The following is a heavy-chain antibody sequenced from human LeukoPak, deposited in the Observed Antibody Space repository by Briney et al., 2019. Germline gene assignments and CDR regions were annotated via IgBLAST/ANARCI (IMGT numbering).Heavy chain of an antibody. Sequence: APVKVSCKASGYTFTGYYMHWVRQAPGQGLEWMGWINPNSGGTNYAQKSQGRVTMTRDTSISTAYMELSRLRSDDTAVYYCARDRGVVVPAAMPCWFDPWGQGTLVTVSS. CDR2: INPNSGGT. CDR1: GYTFTGYY. D-gene: IGHD2-2*01. V-gene: IGHV1-2*02. CDR3: ARDRGVVVPAAMPCWFDP. J-gene: IGHJ5*02.